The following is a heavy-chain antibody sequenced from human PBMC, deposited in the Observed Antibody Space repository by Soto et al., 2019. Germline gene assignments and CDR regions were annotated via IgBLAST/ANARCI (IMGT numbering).Heavy chain of an antibody. V-gene: IGHV4-39*01. CDR2: MHHSGAT. CDR3: ASVGAYCEGHCNRSSYGVDV. Sequence: PSETLSLTCSVSGVSVSSKVDYGCWIRQAPGRGLEWIGGMHHSGATYYSLSLESRVTISIDTSKNEFSLRLNSVAAADTAIYYCASVGAYCEGHCNRSSYGVDVWGQGTTVTVSS. D-gene: IGHD2-21*02. J-gene: IGHJ6*02. CDR1: GVSVSSKVDY.